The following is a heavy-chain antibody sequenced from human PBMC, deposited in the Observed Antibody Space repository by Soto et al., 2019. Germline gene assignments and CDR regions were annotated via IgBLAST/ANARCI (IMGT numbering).Heavy chain of an antibody. CDR3: ARDGAMTGVFDY. D-gene: IGHD3-9*01. V-gene: IGHV3-48*01. Sequence: EVQLVESGGVLAQPGGSLRLSCAASGFTFNTFGMNWVRQALGKGLEWISYISVTSTTIHYADSVKGRFAISRDNAKNSLYLEMDSLRVEDTAVYYCARDGAMTGVFDYWGPGTVVTVSS. CDR2: ISVTSTTI. J-gene: IGHJ4*02. CDR1: GFTFNTFG.